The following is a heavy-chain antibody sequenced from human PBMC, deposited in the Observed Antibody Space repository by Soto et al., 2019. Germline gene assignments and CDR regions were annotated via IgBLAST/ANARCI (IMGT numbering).Heavy chain of an antibody. V-gene: IGHV3-23*01. Sequence: EVQLLESGGGLVQPGGSLRLSCAVSGLTFSDYGMNWVRQAPGKGLEWVSVISSTGDGTNYVDSVKGRFTISRDNSKNMLYVEMNALIAEDTAMYYCTKGQDRTGFLSYFDPWGQGTLVTVSS. CDR2: ISSTGDGT. J-gene: IGHJ5*02. CDR3: TKGQDRTGFLSYFDP. D-gene: IGHD1-26*01. CDR1: GLTFSDYG.